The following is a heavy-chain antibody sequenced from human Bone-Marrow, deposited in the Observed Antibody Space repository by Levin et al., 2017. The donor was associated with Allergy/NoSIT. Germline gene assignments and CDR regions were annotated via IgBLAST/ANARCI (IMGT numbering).Heavy chain of an antibody. CDR3: ARVPTIYCSSTSCYAGTPNNWFDP. CDR2: IIPIFGTA. D-gene: IGHD2-2*01. CDR1: GGTFSSYA. V-gene: IGHV1-69*13. J-gene: IGHJ5*02. Sequence: SVKVSCKASGGTFSSYAISWVRQAPGQGLEWMGGIIPIFGTANYAQKFQGRVTITADESTSTAYMELSSLRSEDTAVYYCARVPTIYCSSTSCYAGTPNNWFDPWGQGTLVTVSS.